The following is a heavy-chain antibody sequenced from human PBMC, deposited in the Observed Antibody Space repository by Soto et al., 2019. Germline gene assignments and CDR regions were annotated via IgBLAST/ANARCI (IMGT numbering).Heavy chain of an antibody. D-gene: IGHD4-17*01. J-gene: IGHJ6*02. Sequence: SETLSLTCAVYGGSFSGYYWSWIRQPPGKGLEWIGEINHSGSTNYNPSLKSRVTISVDTSKNQFSLKLSSVTAADTAVYYCARGLFATVATKRYYYYGMDVWGQGXTVTVSS. V-gene: IGHV4-34*01. CDR2: INHSGST. CDR3: ARGLFATVATKRYYYYGMDV. CDR1: GGSFSGYY.